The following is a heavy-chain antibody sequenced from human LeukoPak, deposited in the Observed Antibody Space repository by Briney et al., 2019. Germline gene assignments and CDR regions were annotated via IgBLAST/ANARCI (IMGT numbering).Heavy chain of an antibody. V-gene: IGHV4-59*01. J-gene: IGHJ4*02. CDR1: GGSISSYY. D-gene: IGHD3-10*01. Sequence: TSETLSLTCTVSGGSISSYYWSWIRQPPGKGLEWIGYIYYSGSTNYNPSLKSRVTISVDTSKNQFSLKLSSVTAADTAVYYCARQSSVRGGYDYWGQGTLVTVSS. CDR2: IYYSGST. CDR3: ARQSSVRGGYDY.